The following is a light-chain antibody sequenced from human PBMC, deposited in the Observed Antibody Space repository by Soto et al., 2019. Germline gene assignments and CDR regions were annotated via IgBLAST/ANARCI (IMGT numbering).Light chain of an antibody. J-gene: IGLJ2*01. CDR1: SSDVGGYNY. CDR2: EVS. CDR3: GSYTSSSTSRV. V-gene: IGLV2-14*01. Sequence: QSALTQPASVSGSPGQSITISCTGTSSDVGGYNYVSWYQQHPGKAPKLMIYEVSNRPSGVSNRFSGSKSGNTASLNISGLQAEDEADYYCGSYTSSSTSRVFGGGTKLTVL.